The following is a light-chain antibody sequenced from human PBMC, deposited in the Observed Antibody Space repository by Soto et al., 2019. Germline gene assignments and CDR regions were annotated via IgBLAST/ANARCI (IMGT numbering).Light chain of an antibody. J-gene: IGLJ2*01. CDR2: DDN. CDR3: GTWDSSLTAVV. CDR1: SSNTGENY. Sequence: QSVLTQPPSVSAAPGQKVTISCSGSSSNTGENYVSWYQHFPGAAPKLLIYDDNKRPSGISDRFSASKSGTSATLGIAGLQTGDEADYYCGTWDSSLTAVVLGGGTQLTVL. V-gene: IGLV1-51*01.